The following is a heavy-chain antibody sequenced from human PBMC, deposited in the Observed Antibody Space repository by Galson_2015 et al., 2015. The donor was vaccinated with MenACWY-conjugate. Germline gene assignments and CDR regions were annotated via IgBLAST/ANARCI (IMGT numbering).Heavy chain of an antibody. CDR3: ASVPLDGSGSFPYLDH. J-gene: IGHJ4*02. Sequence: SLRLSCAASGFTFSTYSMNWVRQAPGRGLEWVSYIGGDGSPVFYGDSVKGRFTISRDNAKNSLYLQMNSLRDEDTALYCCASVPLDGSGSFPYLDHWGQGALVTVSS. CDR2: IGGDGSPV. V-gene: IGHV3-48*02. D-gene: IGHD3-10*01. CDR1: GFTFSTYS.